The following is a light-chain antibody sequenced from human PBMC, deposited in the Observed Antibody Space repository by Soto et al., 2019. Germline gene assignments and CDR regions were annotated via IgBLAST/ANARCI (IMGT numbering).Light chain of an antibody. CDR3: QKYNNWPPHMYT. CDR1: QSVTSN. Sequence: EVVLTQSPATLSVSPGERVTLSCRASQSVTSNLAWYQQKPGQAPRLLIYGASTRATGVPARFSGRGSGTEFTLTVSSLQSEDFAVYYCQKYNNWPPHMYTFGQGTNVDIK. J-gene: IGKJ2*01. CDR2: GAS. V-gene: IGKV3-15*01.